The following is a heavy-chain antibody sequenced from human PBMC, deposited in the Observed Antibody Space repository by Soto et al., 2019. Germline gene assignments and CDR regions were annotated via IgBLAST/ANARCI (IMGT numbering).Heavy chain of an antibody. J-gene: IGHJ3*02. V-gene: IGHV4-31*03. CDR2: IYYSGST. D-gene: IGHD2-2*01. Sequence: QVQLRESGPGLVKPSQTLSLTCTVSGGSISSGGYYWSWIRQHPGKGLEWIGYIYYSGSTYYNPSLKSRVTISVDTSKNQFSLKLSSVTAADTAVYYCARDCSSTSCWGAFDIWGQGTMVTVSS. CDR1: GGSISSGGYY. CDR3: ARDCSSTSCWGAFDI.